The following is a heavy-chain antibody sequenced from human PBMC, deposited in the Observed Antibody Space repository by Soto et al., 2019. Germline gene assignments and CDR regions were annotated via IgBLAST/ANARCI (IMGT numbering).Heavy chain of an antibody. CDR1: GFTFSSYE. CDR3: ARDWSKNWNRVPNYFDY. V-gene: IGHV3-48*03. D-gene: IGHD1-1*01. Sequence: EVQLVESGGGLVQPGGSLRLSCAASGFTFSSYEMNWVRQAPGKGLEWGSYISSSGSTIYYADSVKGRFTISRDNAKNSPYLQMNSLRAEDTAVYYCARDWSKNWNRVPNYFDYWGQGTLVTVSS. J-gene: IGHJ4*02. CDR2: ISSSGSTI.